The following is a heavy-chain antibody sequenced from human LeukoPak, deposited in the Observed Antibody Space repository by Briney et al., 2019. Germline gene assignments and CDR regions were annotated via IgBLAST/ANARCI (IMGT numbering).Heavy chain of an antibody. J-gene: IGHJ4*02. CDR3: ARDTGLDY. V-gene: IGHV3-33*08. Sequence: GGSLRLSCAASGFTFSSYAMHWVRQAPGKGLKWVAVIWYDGSNKYYADSVKGRFTISRDNSKNALYLQMDSLRAEDTAVYYCARDTGLDYWGQGTLVTASS. CDR1: GFTFSSYA. CDR2: IWYDGSNK. D-gene: IGHD4-17*01.